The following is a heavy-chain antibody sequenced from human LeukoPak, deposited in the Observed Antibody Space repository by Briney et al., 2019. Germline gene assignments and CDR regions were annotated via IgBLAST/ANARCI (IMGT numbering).Heavy chain of an antibody. CDR1: GFSFSNYA. Sequence: GGSLRLSCAASGFSFSNYAVHWVRQAPGRGLEWVAVISYDGTNKYYSDSVKGRFTISRDNSMDMLFLQMNSLGVDDTAVYYCARDSLGAVTAIGWFDPWGQGTLVIVSS. V-gene: IGHV3-30*04. CDR2: ISYDGTNK. CDR3: ARDSLGAVTAIGWFDP. D-gene: IGHD2-21*02. J-gene: IGHJ5*02.